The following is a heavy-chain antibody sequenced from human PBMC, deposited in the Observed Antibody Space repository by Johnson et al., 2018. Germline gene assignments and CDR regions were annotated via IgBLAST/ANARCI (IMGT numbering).Heavy chain of an antibody. CDR3: AKEVDGMDV. J-gene: IGHJ6*02. V-gene: IGHV3-21*04. Sequence: VQLVQSGGGVVQPGRSLRLSCAASGFTFSSYAMHWVRQAPGKGLEWVSFISSSSSYIYYADSVKGRFTISRDNSKNTLYLQMNSLRAEDTAVYYCAKEVDGMDVWGQGTTVTVSS. CDR1: GFTFSSYA. CDR2: ISSSSSYI.